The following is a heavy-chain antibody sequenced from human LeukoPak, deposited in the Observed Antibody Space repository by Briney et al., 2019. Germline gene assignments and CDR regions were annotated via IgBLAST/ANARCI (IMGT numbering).Heavy chain of an antibody. J-gene: IGHJ5*02. CDR3: AREGGGPRWLDP. V-gene: IGHV4-4*07. CDR2: INTSGSS. Sequence: SETLSLTCAVYGGSFSGYYWSWIRQPAGKGLEWIGRINTSGSSNYNPSLRSRVTMPVDTSKNQFSLNLSSVTAADTAVYYCAREGGGPRWLDPWGQGTLVTVSS. CDR1: GGSFSGYY. D-gene: IGHD6-25*01.